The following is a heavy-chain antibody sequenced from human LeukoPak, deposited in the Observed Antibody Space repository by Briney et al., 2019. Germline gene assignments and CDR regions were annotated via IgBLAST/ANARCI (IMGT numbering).Heavy chain of an antibody. Sequence: PSQTLSLTCTVSGGSISSGGYYWSWIRQPPGKGLEWIGYIYHSGSTYYNPSLKSRVTISVDTSKNQFSLKLSSVTAADTAVYYCARGYGSGSYLDYWGQGTLVTVSS. J-gene: IGHJ4*02. CDR3: ARGYGSGSYLDY. CDR1: GGSISSGGYY. V-gene: IGHV4-30-2*05. CDR2: IYHSGST. D-gene: IGHD3-10*01.